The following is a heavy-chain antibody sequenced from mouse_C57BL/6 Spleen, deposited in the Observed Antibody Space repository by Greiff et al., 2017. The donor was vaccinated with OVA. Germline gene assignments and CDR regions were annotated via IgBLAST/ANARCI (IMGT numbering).Heavy chain of an antibody. CDR2: IYPGSGST. CDR3: ARSGSRSNAMDY. Sequence: VQLQQPGAELVKPGASVKMSCKASGYTFTSYWITWVKQRPGQGLEWIGDIYPGSGSTNYNEKFKSKATLTVDTSSSTAYMQLSSLTSEDSAVYYCARSGSRSNAMDYWGQGTSVTVSS. V-gene: IGHV1-55*01. J-gene: IGHJ4*01. D-gene: IGHD2-14*01. CDR1: GYTFTSYW.